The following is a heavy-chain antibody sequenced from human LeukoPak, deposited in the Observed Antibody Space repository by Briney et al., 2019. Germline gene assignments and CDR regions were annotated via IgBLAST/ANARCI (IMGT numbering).Heavy chain of an antibody. CDR3: ARFPSLLPFDY. D-gene: IGHD1-26*01. Sequence: ASVKVSCKASGYTFTGYYMHWVRQAPEEGLEWMGWINPNNGGTNYAPKFQGRVTMTRDTSISTAYMELSSLRSDDTAVYYCARFPSLLPFDYWGQGTLVTVPS. CDR2: INPNNGGT. CDR1: GYTFTGYY. J-gene: IGHJ4*02. V-gene: IGHV1-2*02.